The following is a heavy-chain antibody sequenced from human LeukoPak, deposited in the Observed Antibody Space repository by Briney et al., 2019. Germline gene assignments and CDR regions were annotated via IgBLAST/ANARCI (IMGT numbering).Heavy chain of an antibody. CDR3: ARFYSSSWYSFFDC. Sequence: SETLSLTCTVSGGSISSGGYYWSWIRQHPGKGLEWIGYIYYSGSTYYNPSLKSRVTISVDTSKNQFSLKLSSVTAADTAVYYCARFYSSSWYSFFDCWGQGTLVTVSS. D-gene: IGHD6-13*01. CDR1: GGSISSGGYY. J-gene: IGHJ4*02. CDR2: IYYSGST. V-gene: IGHV4-31*03.